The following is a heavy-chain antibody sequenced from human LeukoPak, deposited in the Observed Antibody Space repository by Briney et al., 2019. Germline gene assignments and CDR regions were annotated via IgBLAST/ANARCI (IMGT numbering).Heavy chain of an antibody. CDR1: GFTFRSYW. J-gene: IGHJ3*02. V-gene: IGHV3-7*01. CDR3: ARDTSEELSSDAFDI. CDR2: IKQDGSEK. Sequence: GGSLRLSCAASGFTFRSYWMGWVRQAPGKGLEWVANIKQDGSEKYYVDSVKGRFTISRDNAKNSLYLQMNSLRAEDTAVYYCARDTSEELSSDAFDIWGQGTMVTVSS. D-gene: IGHD3-16*02.